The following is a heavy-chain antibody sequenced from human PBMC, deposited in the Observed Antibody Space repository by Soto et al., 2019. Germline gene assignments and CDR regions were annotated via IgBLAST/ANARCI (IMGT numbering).Heavy chain of an antibody. Sequence: EVQLVESGGILVQPGGSLRLSCATSGFTFSSYAMSWVRQAPGKGLEWVSAISGSGGSTYYADSVKGRFTISRDNSKNTLYLQMNSLRAEDTAVYYCAKASSFFSYYFDYWGQGTLVTVSS. D-gene: IGHD6-6*01. CDR1: GFTFSSYA. J-gene: IGHJ4*02. CDR3: AKASSFFSYYFDY. V-gene: IGHV3-23*04. CDR2: ISGSGGST.